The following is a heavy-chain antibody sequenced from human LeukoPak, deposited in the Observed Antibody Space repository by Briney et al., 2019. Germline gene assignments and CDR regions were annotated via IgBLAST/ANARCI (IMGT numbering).Heavy chain of an antibody. CDR3: AKDRSSGLFLDY. V-gene: IGHV3-23*01. Sequence: GGSPRLSCAASGFTFSSYAMSWVRQAPGKGLEWVSAICGSGGSTYYADSVKGRFTISRDNSKNTLYLQMNSLRAEDTAVYYCAKDRSSGLFLDYWGQGTLVTVSS. CDR1: GFTFSSYA. J-gene: IGHJ4*02. CDR2: ICGSGGST. D-gene: IGHD3-22*01.